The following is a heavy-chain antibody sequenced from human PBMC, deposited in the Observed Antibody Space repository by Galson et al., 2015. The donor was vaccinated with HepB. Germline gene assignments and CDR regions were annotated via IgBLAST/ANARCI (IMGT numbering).Heavy chain of an antibody. CDR1: GFTFSTSG. V-gene: IGHV3-30*18. D-gene: IGHD1-26*01. CDR2: ISCDDSNK. J-gene: IGHJ6*02. CDR3: PKGTYGGSYYGMDV. Sequence: SLRLSCAASGFTFSTSGMHWFRQAPGEGLEWVAVISCDDSNKYYADSVKGRFTISRDNSKNTLYLQVNSVRAEDTAVYYCPKGTYGGSYYGMDVWGQGTTVTVSS.